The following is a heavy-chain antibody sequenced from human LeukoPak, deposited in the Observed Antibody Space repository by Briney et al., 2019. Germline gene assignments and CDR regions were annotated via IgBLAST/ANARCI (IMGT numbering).Heavy chain of an antibody. CDR1: GDSLTNYY. J-gene: IGHJ5*01. D-gene: IGHD3-9*01. CDR2: IYYSGST. CDR3: ARLSNYGILTGNSWFDS. V-gene: IGHV4-59*08. Sequence: SETLSLTCTVSGDSLTNYYWTWIRQPPGKALEWIGYIYYSGSTNYSPSLKSRVTISLDKSKTQFFLKLSSVAAADTAVYYCARLSNYGILTGNSWFDSWGQGTLVTVSS.